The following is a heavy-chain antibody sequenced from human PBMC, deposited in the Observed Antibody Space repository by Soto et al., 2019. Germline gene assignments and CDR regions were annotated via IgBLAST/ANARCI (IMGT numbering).Heavy chain of an antibody. CDR3: TTDSYSTMIEVRFDY. V-gene: IGHV3-15*07. Sequence: GGSLRHSCAGSGFPFSNAGINWVRQVPGKGLEWVGRIKSKALGGTTDFSAPVRGRFAITRDDSRNVAYMQMNSLYTEDTGVYYCTTDSYSTMIEVRFDYWGHGTLVTVSS. J-gene: IGHJ4*01. CDR2: IKSKALGGTT. CDR1: GFPFSNAG. D-gene: IGHD3-22*01.